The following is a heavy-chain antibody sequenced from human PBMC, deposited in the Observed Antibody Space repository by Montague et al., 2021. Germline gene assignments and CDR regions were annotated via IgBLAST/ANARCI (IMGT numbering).Heavy chain of an antibody. CDR1: GFTFRNYG. CDR2: IWHDGSEK. V-gene: IGHV3-33*06. CDR3: GKGHMRDSFDI. Sequence: SLRLSCAGSGFTFRNYGMHWVRQAPGKGLEWVAVIWHDGSEKFYADSVKGRLTISRDNSKNTLYLQMDSLRVEDTAKYYCGKGHMRDSFDILGQGTMVTVSS. J-gene: IGHJ3*02.